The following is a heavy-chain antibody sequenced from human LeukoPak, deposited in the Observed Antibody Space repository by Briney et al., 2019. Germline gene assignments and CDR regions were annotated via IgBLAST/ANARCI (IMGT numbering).Heavy chain of an antibody. D-gene: IGHD1-1*01. Sequence: SETLSLTCTVSGGSISSYYWSWIRQPPGKGLEWIGYIFTSGSTNYNPSPRSRVTISVDTSKNQFSLTLSSVTAADTAVYYCARHGSVHSPLNVWGKGTTVTVSS. J-gene: IGHJ6*04. CDR3: ARHGSVHSPLNV. CDR1: GGSISSYY. V-gene: IGHV4-4*09. CDR2: IFTSGST.